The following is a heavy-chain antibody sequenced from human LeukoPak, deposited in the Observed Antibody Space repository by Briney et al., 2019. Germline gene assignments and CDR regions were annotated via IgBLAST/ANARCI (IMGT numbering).Heavy chain of an antibody. CDR3: AKDMGMVRGVWSDYYYGMDV. CDR2: ISWNSGSI. CDR1: GFTFDDYA. Sequence: GGSLRLSCAASGFTFDDYAMHWVRQAPGKGLEWVSGISWNSGSIGYADSVKGRFTISRDNAKNSLYLQMNSLRAEDTALYYCAKDMGMVRGVWSDYYYGMDVWGQGTTVTVSS. J-gene: IGHJ6*02. V-gene: IGHV3-9*01. D-gene: IGHD3-10*01.